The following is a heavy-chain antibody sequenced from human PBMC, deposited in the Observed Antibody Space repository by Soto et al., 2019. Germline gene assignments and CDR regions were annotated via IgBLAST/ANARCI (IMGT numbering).Heavy chain of an antibody. J-gene: IGHJ5*02. CDR1: GGSISSSSYY. Sequence: SETLSLTCTVSGGSISSSSYYWGWIRQPPGKGLEWIGSIYYSGSTYYNPSLKSRVTISVDTSKNQFSLKLSSVTAADTAVYYCARHPRPNNYDFWSGYYAEVWFDPWGQGTLVTVSS. CDR3: ARHPRPNNYDFWSGYYAEVWFDP. V-gene: IGHV4-39*01. CDR2: IYYSGST. D-gene: IGHD3-3*01.